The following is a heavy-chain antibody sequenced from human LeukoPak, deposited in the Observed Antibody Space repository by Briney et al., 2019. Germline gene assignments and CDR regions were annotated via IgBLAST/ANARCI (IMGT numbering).Heavy chain of an antibody. D-gene: IGHD6-13*01. CDR1: GGSIISYY. V-gene: IGHV4-59*08. CDR2: IYYSGST. CDR3: ARHDGIADAFDI. Sequence: PSETLSLTCTVSGGSIISYYGGWSRQPPGKGLEWIGYIYYSGSTNYNPSLKSRVTISVDTSKNQFSLKLSSVTAADTAVYYCARHDGIADAFDIWGQGTMVTVSS. J-gene: IGHJ3*02.